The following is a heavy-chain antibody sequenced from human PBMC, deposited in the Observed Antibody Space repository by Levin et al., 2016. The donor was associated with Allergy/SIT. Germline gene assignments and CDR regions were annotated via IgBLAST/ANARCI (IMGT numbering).Heavy chain of an antibody. CDR3: AKSTVVVAANPVPDY. CDR2: INPNSGGT. Sequence: VKVSCKASGYTFTGYYMHWVRQAPGQGLEWMGWINPNSGGTNYAQKFQGRVTMTRDTSISTAYMELSRLRSDDTAVYYRAKSTVVVAANPVPDYWGQGTLVTVSS. V-gene: IGHV1-2*02. J-gene: IGHJ4*02. D-gene: IGHD2-15*01. CDR1: GYTFTGYY.